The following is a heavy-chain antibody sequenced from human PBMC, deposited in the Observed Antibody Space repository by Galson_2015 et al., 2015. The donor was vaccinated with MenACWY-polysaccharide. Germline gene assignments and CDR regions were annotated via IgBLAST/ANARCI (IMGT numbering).Heavy chain of an antibody. Sequence: SLRLSCAASGFTFSSYAMNWVRQAPGKGLEWVSAISNSGGSTYYADSVKGRFTISRDNSKNTLFLQMNSLTAEDTAVYYCAKDKGGRSSWVNTKIDCWGRGTLVTVSS. CDR3: AKDKGGRSSWVNTKIDC. D-gene: IGHD2-15*01. CDR2: ISNSGGST. J-gene: IGHJ4*01. CDR1: GFTFSSYA. V-gene: IGHV3-23*01.